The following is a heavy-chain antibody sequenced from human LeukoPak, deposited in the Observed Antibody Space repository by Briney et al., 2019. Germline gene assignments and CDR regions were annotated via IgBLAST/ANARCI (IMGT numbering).Heavy chain of an antibody. D-gene: IGHD6-19*01. Sequence: GGSLRLSCAASGFTFSAYTMNWVRQAPGKGLERVSSITSSSSYIYYADSVKGRFTISRDNAKNSLYLQMNSLRAEDTAVYYCARERSVIAVAENFDYWGQGTLVTVSS. CDR2: ITSSSSYI. CDR1: GFTFSAYT. CDR3: ARERSVIAVAENFDY. V-gene: IGHV3-21*01. J-gene: IGHJ4*02.